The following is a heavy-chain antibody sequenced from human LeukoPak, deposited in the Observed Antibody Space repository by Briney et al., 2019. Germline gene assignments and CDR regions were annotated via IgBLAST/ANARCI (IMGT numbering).Heavy chain of an antibody. CDR2: ITAGNGNT. J-gene: IGHJ3*02. Sequence: GASVKVSCKASGYNFRSYGIGWVRQAPRQGLEWMGWITAGNGNTNYAQKVQGRVTMTTGTSTSTAYMELRSLRSDDTAVYFCARDLARGYSYGYNAFDIWGQGTMVTVSS. CDR1: GYNFRSYG. D-gene: IGHD5-18*01. V-gene: IGHV1-18*01. CDR3: ARDLARGYSYGYNAFDI.